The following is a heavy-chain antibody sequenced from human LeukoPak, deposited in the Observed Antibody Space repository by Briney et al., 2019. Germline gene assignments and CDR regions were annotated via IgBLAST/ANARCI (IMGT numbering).Heavy chain of an antibody. J-gene: IGHJ5*02. CDR2: INHSGST. CDR1: GGSFSGYY. V-gene: IGHV4-34*01. D-gene: IGHD3-3*01. CDR3: ARGAGLRFLEWLLTDPNNWFDP. Sequence: PSETLSLTCAVYGGSFSGYYWSWIRQPPGKGLEWIGEINHSGSTNYNPSLKSRVTISVDTSKNQFSLKLSSVTAADTAVYYCARGAGLRFLEWLLTDPNNWFDPWAQGTLVTVSS.